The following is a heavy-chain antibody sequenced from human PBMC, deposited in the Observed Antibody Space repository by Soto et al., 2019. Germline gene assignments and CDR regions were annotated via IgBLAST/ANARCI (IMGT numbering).Heavy chain of an antibody. V-gene: IGHV3-23*01. CDR3: ARAFCGSTSCHGGNFDY. CDR1: GFTFSSNA. D-gene: IGHD2-2*01. Sequence: EVQLLESGGGLVQPGGSLRLSCAASGFTFSSNAMSWVRQAPGKVLECVSAISDGGGRTYYADSVKGRLTISRENSQNTLYLQMNSLRAEDTALYYCARAFCGSTSCHGGNFDYWGQGTLVTVSS. J-gene: IGHJ4*02. CDR2: ISDGGGRT.